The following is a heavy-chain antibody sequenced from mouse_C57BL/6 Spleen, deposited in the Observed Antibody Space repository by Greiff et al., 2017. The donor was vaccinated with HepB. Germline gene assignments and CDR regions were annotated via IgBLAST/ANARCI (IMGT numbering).Heavy chain of an antibody. CDR3: ARQVYGSSSFDY. Sequence: DVKLVESGGDLVKPGGSLKLSCAASGFTFSSYGMSWVRQTPDKRLEWVATISSGGSYTYYPDSVKGRFTISRDNAKNTLYLQMSSLKSEDTAMYYCARQVYGSSSFDYWGQGTTLTVSS. CDR2: ISSGGSYT. D-gene: IGHD1-1*01. CDR1: GFTFSSYG. V-gene: IGHV5-6*02. J-gene: IGHJ2*01.